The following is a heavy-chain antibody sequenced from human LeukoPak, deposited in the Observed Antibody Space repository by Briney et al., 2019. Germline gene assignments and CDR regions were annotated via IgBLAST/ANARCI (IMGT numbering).Heavy chain of an antibody. CDR2: IIPIFGTA. Sequence: SVKVSCRASGGTFSSYAISWVRQAPGQGLEWMGGIIPIFGTANYAQKFQGRVTITTDESTSTAYMELSSLRSEDTAVYYCARDPYSSSWYPDYWGQGTLVTVSS. CDR3: ARDPYSSSWYPDY. CDR1: GGTFSSYA. J-gene: IGHJ4*02. D-gene: IGHD6-13*01. V-gene: IGHV1-69*05.